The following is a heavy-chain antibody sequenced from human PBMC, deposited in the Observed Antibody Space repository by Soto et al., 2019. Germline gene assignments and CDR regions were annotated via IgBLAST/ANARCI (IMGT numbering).Heavy chain of an antibody. CDR1: GFTFSNAW. V-gene: IGHV3-15*01. D-gene: IGHD3-22*01. CDR2: IKSKTDGGTT. Sequence: EVQLVESGGGLVKPGGSLRLSCAASGFTFSNAWMSWVRQAPGQGLEWVGRIKSKTDGGTTDYAAPVKGRFTISRDDSKNTRYLQMNSLKTEDTAVYECTTDPMIVGRYWYGMDVWGQGTTVTVSS. J-gene: IGHJ6*02. CDR3: TTDPMIVGRYWYGMDV.